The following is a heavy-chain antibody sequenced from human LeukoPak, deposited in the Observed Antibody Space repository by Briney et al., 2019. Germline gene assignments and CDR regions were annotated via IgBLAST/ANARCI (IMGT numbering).Heavy chain of an antibody. CDR1: GFTFSTYT. CDR3: AKAAISRTSYFDY. Sequence: GGSLRLSCAASGFTFSTYTMSWVRQAPGKGLEWVSAISGSGGNTYYADSVKGRFTISRDNSKNTLYLQMDSLRADDTAVYYCAKAAISRTSYFDYWGQGTLVTASS. D-gene: IGHD3-3*02. CDR2: ISGSGGNT. V-gene: IGHV3-23*01. J-gene: IGHJ4*02.